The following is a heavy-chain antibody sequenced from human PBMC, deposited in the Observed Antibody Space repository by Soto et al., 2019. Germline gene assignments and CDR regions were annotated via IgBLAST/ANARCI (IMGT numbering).Heavy chain of an antibody. Sequence: SETLSLTCTVSGGSIRSSSDYWGWIRQPPGKGLEWIGSIYYSGSTYYNPSLKSRVTISVDTSKNQFSLKLSSVTAADTAVYYCARDRSYYDSSGSYSPPYWGQGTLVTVSS. CDR2: IYYSGST. J-gene: IGHJ4*02. D-gene: IGHD3-22*01. CDR1: GGSIRSSSDY. CDR3: ARDRSYYDSSGSYSPPY. V-gene: IGHV4-39*02.